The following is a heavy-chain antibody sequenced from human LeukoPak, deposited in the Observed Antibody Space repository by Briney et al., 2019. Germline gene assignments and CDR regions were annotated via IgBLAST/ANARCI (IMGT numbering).Heavy chain of an antibody. V-gene: IGHV7-4-1*02. D-gene: IGHD2-15*01. CDR1: GYTFTSYA. CDR3: ARGKIGGYCSGGSCYDYYYYYMDV. J-gene: IGHJ6*03. Sequence: EASVKVSCKASGYTFTSYAMNWVRQAPGQGLEWMGWINTNTGNPTYAQGFTGRFVFSLDTSVSTAYLQISSLKAEDTAVYYCARGKIGGYCSGGSCYDYYYYYMDVWGKGTTVTVSS. CDR2: INTNTGNP.